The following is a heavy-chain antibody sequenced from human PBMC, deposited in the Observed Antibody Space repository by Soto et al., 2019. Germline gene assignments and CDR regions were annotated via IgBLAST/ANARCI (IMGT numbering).Heavy chain of an antibody. CDR2: ISPGSRYP. CDR3: GRGGGGGLFDP. V-gene: IGHV3-11*06. Sequence: VVSLRLSCAGSGFTFGDSYMSWIRQAPGKGLEWLSYISPGSRYPAYADSVKGRFTISRDNAKRSLYLQMMSLTAEDTAIYYCGRGGGGGLFDPWGQGTMVTVSS. D-gene: IGHD2-15*01. CDR1: GFTFGDSY. J-gene: IGHJ5*02.